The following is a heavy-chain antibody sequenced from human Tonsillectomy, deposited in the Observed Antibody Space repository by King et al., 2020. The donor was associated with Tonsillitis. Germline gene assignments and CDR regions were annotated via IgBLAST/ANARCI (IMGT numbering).Heavy chain of an antibody. V-gene: IGHV3-15*01. J-gene: IGHJ4*02. CDR3: GVGAHFDY. CDR2: IRSKSDGGTA. Sequence: DVQLVESGGGLVKPGGSLRLSCAASGFTFSNAWMNWVRQTPGKGLEWVGRIRSKSDGGTADFATPVKGRFTISRDDSKNTLYLQMDGLETEDTGVYYCGVGAHFDYWGQGTLVTVSS. CDR1: GFTFSNAW. D-gene: IGHD1-26*01.